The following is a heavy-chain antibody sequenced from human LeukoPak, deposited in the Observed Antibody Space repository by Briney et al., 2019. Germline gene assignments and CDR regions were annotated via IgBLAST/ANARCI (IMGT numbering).Heavy chain of an antibody. Sequence: PGGSLRLSCAASGFTVSSNYMSWVRQAPGKGLEWASVIYSGGSTYYADSVKGRFTISRDNSKNTLYLQMNSLRAEDTAVYYCARERAGRGRYSYGPYYFDYWGQGTLVTVSS. CDR3: ARERAGRGRYSYGPYYFDY. D-gene: IGHD5-18*01. CDR2: IYSGGST. V-gene: IGHV3-53*01. J-gene: IGHJ4*02. CDR1: GFTVSSNY.